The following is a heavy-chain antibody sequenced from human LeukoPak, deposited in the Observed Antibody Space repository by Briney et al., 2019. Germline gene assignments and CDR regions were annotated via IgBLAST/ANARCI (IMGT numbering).Heavy chain of an antibody. D-gene: IGHD3-9*01. V-gene: IGHV4-59*03. Sequence: PSETLSLTCTVSGGSISSYYWSWIRQPPGKGLEWIGYIYYSESTNYNPSLKSRVTISVDTSKNQFSLKLSSVTAADTAVYYCAKTYYDILTGYGGPYYMDVWGKGTAVTVSS. CDR3: AKTYYDILTGYGGPYYMDV. CDR1: GGSISSYY. J-gene: IGHJ6*03. CDR2: IYYSEST.